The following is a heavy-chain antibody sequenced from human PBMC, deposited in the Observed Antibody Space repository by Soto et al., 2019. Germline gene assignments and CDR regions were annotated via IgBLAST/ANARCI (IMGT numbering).Heavy chain of an antibody. CDR3: ARVYSYDSSGYYDS. J-gene: IGHJ5*01. D-gene: IGHD3-22*01. Sequence: ASVKVSCKASGYTFTSYGISWVRQAPGQGLEWMGWISAYNGNTNYAQKLQGRVTMTTETSTSTAYMELRSLRSDDTAVYYCARVYSYDSSGYYDSWGQGNLVPVSS. CDR2: ISAYNGNT. CDR1: GYTFTSYG. V-gene: IGHV1-18*04.